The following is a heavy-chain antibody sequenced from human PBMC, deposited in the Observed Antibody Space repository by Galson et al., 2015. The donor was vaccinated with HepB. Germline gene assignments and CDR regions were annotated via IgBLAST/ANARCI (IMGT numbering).Heavy chain of an antibody. V-gene: IGHV3-11*06. CDR1: GFTFSDYY. CDR3: ARDSPHYYYGMDV. Sequence: SLRLSCAASGFTFSDYYMSWIRQAPGKGLEWVSYISSSSSYTNYADSVKGRFTISRDNAKNSLYLQMNSLRAEDTAVYYCARDSPHYYYGMDVWGQGTTVTVSS. CDR2: ISSSSSYT. J-gene: IGHJ6*02.